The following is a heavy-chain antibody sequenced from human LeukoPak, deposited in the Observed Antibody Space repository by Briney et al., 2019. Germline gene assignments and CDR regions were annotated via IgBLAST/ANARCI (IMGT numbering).Heavy chain of an antibody. CDR2: IRYDGSNK. CDR3: AKGDSITIFGVVIDY. J-gene: IGHJ4*02. CDR1: GFTFSRYG. D-gene: IGHD3-3*01. Sequence: GGSLRLSCAASGFTFSRYGMHWVRQAPAKGLQWLASIRYDGSNKHYADSVKGRFTISRDNSKNTLYLQMNSLRAEDTAVYYCAKGDSITIFGVVIDYWGQGTLVTVSS. V-gene: IGHV3-30*02.